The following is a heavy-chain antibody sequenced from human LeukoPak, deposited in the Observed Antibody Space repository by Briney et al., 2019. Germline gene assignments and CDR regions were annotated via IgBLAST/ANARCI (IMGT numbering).Heavy chain of an antibody. CDR2: INPSGGST. Sequence: ASVKVSCKASGCTFTSYYMHWVRQAPGQGLEWMGIINPSGGSTSYAQKFQGRVTMTGDMSTSTVYMELSSLRSEDTAVYYCARRTYNWNYGRGVWFDPWGQGTLVTVSS. CDR1: GCTFTSYY. V-gene: IGHV1-46*01. D-gene: IGHD1-7*01. CDR3: ARRTYNWNYGRGVWFDP. J-gene: IGHJ5*02.